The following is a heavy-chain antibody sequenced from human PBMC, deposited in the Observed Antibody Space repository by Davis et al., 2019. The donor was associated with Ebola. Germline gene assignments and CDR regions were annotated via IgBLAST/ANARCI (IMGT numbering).Heavy chain of an antibody. J-gene: IGHJ6*02. V-gene: IGHV4-34*01. CDR1: GGSISSYY. D-gene: IGHD2-2*01. Sequence: SETLSLTCTVSGGSISSYYWSWIRQPPGKGLEWIGEINHSGSTNYNPSLKSRVTISVDTSKNQFSLKLTSVTAADTAVYYCARYCGSSICFDRAMDVWGQGTTVTVSS. CDR3: ARYCGSSICFDRAMDV. CDR2: INHSGST.